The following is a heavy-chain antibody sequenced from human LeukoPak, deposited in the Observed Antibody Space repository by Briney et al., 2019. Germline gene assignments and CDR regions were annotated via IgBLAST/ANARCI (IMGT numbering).Heavy chain of an antibody. CDR3: AKTAKTGDGSD. CDR2: IYHTGIT. D-gene: IGHD7-27*01. CDR1: GYSISSGDY. Sequence: SETLSLTCSVSGYSISSGDYWAWIRQPPGMGLQWIGIIYHTGITYYTPSLKSRVTISVDTSKNQFSLKLSSVTAADTAVYYCAKTAKTGDGSDWGQGTLVTVSS. V-gene: IGHV4-38-2*02. J-gene: IGHJ4*02.